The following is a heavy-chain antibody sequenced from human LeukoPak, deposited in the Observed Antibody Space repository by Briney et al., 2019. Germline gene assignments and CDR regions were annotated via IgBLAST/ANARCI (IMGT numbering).Heavy chain of an antibody. CDR3: ARKRSENPYYDFWGGYSYYFDY. Sequence: PSETLSLTCTVSGGSISSGDYYWSWIRQPPGKGLEWIGYIYYSGSTYYNPSLKSRVTISVDTSKNQFSLKLSSVTAADTAVYYCARKRSENPYYDFWGGYSYYFDYWGQGTLVTVSS. CDR1: GGSISSGDYY. D-gene: IGHD3-3*01. V-gene: IGHV4-30-4*01. J-gene: IGHJ4*02. CDR2: IYYSGST.